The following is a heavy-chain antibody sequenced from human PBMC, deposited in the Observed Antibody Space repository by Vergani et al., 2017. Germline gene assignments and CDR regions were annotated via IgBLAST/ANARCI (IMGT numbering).Heavy chain of an antibody. J-gene: IGHJ6*02. D-gene: IGHD2-2*01. CDR1: GFTFGAYA. Sequence: DVQLVESGGGLVQPGGSLRLSCAASGFTFGAYALYWVRQAPGKGLDYVADINRDGSWKFYVDSVQGRFTISRDNSKNTLYLHMGNLGVEDTAVYYCAGVQSSPHGNSWEGLYYYYCMDVWGQGITVTVSS. V-gene: IGHV3-64*07. CDR2: INRDGSWK. CDR3: AGVQSSPHGNSWEGLYYYYCMDV.